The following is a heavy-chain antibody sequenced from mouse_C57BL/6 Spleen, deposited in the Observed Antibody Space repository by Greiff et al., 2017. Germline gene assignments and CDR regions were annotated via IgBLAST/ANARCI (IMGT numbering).Heavy chain of an antibody. CDR1: GFTFSSYA. D-gene: IGHD2-1*01. J-gene: IGHJ4*01. CDR2: ISDGGSYT. CDR3: AREDGNHLYAMDY. Sequence: EVMLVESGGGLVKPGGSLKLSCAASGFTFSSYAMSWVRQTPEKRLGWVATISDGGSYTYYPDNVEGRFTISRDNAKNNLYLQMSHLKSEDTAMYYGAREDGNHLYAMDYWGQGTSVTVSS. V-gene: IGHV5-4*01.